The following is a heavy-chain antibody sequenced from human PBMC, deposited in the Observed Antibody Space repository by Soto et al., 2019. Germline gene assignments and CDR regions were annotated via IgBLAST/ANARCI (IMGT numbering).Heavy chain of an antibody. J-gene: IGHJ4*02. Sequence: QVQLVQSGAEVKKPGASVKVSCKASGYTFTSYGISWVRQAPGQGLEWMGWISAYNGNTNYAQKLQGRVTMTTDTXXXXXXXXXXXLRSXDTAVYYCARDXRRXRWLQFRDGQVYFDYWGQGTLVTVSS. CDR2: ISAYNGNT. V-gene: IGHV1-18*04. CDR1: GYTFTSYG. D-gene: IGHD5-12*01. CDR3: ARDXRRXRWLQFRDGQVYFDY.